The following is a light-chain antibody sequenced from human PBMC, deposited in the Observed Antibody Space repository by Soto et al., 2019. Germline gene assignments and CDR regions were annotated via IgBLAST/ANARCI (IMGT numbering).Light chain of an antibody. CDR3: QQRSNWPPSIT. CDR1: QSVSSSY. Sequence: ILLTQSPGTLSLSPGERATLSCRASQSVSSSYLAWYQQKPGQAPSLLIYGASTRATGIPDRLSGRGSGTDFTLTISRLEPEDFAVYYCQQRSNWPPSITFGQGTRLEIK. CDR2: GAS. V-gene: IGKV3D-20*02. J-gene: IGKJ5*01.